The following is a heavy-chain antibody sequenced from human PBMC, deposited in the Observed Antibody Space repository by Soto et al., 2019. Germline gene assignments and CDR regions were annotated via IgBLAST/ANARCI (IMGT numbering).Heavy chain of an antibody. CDR3: ATDPPFYYDSSDYNRRAY. J-gene: IGHJ4*02. Sequence: GSLRLSCAASGATFSNHALSWVRQGPGKGLEWVSSISISGDSTYYADSVKGRFTISRDNSKKTLYLQMNSLGADDTAVYYCATDPPFYYDSSDYNRRAYWGQGTLVTVSS. D-gene: IGHD3-22*01. V-gene: IGHV3-23*01. CDR1: GATFSNHA. CDR2: ISISGDST.